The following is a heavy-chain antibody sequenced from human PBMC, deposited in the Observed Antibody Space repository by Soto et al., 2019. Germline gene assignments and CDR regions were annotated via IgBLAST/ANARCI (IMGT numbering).Heavy chain of an antibody. CDR3: AKDGRGSRWLQYYFDY. CDR2: ISYDGSNK. Sequence: QVQLVESGGGVVQPGRSLRLSCAASGFTFSSYGMHWVRQAPGKGLEWVAVISYDGSNKYYADSVKGRFTISRDNSKNTLYLQMNSLRAEDTAVYYCAKDGRGSRWLQYYFDYWGQGTLVTVSS. J-gene: IGHJ4*02. V-gene: IGHV3-30*18. D-gene: IGHD6-19*01. CDR1: GFTFSSYG.